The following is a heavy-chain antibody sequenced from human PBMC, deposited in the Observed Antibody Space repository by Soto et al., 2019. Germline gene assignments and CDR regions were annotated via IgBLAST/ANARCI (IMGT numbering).Heavy chain of an antibody. V-gene: IGHV4-59*01. J-gene: IGHJ4*02. CDR1: GGSISSYY. CDR2: IYYSGST. D-gene: IGHD5-18*01. Sequence: PSETLSLTCTVSGGSISSYYWSWIRQPPGKGLEWIGYIYYSGSTNYNPSLKSRVTISVDTSKNQFSLKLSSVTAADTAVYYCAREDTAMVIGYWGQGTLVTVSS. CDR3: AREDTAMVIGY.